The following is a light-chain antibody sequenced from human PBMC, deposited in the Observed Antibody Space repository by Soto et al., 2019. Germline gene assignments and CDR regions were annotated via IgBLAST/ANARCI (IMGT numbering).Light chain of an antibody. CDR2: GAS. V-gene: IGKV3-20*01. J-gene: IGKJ1*01. CDR1: QSLTSLY. CDR3: PHYGSPSWT. Sequence: EIVLTQSPGTLSLSPGERATLSCRASQSLTSLYLAWYQQKPGQAPRLLIFGASSRATGIPDKFSGSGSGTEFTLTIRRLEPDDFAVYYCPHYGSPSWTFGQGTKVEIK.